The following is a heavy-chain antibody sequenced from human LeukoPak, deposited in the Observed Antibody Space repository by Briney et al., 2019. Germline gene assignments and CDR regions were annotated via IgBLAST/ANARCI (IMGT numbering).Heavy chain of an antibody. CDR3: ARDGPYSSGSEHFDY. V-gene: IGHV3-11*01. Sequence: PGGSLRLSCAASGFTFSDYYMSWIRQAPGKGLEWVSYVSSSGSTIYYADSVKGRFTISRDNAKNSLYLQMNSLRAEDTAVYYCARDGPYSSGSEHFDYWGQGTLVTVSS. CDR1: GFTFSDYY. CDR2: VSSSGSTI. D-gene: IGHD6-19*01. J-gene: IGHJ4*02.